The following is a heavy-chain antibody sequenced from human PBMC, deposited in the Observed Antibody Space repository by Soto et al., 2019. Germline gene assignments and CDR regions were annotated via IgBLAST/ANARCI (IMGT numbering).Heavy chain of an antibody. CDR1: GYSFTNYW. D-gene: IGHD2-21*02. J-gene: IGHJ6*02. CDR3: ARHAVTATLTGGIDV. Sequence: RGESLKISCKGSGYSFTNYWIGWVRQMPGKGLEWMGDIYPGDSDVKYSPSFRGQVTISADKSISTASLQWSSLMASDTAMYYCARHAVTATLTGGIDVWGQGTTVTVSS. V-gene: IGHV5-51*01. CDR2: IYPGDSDV.